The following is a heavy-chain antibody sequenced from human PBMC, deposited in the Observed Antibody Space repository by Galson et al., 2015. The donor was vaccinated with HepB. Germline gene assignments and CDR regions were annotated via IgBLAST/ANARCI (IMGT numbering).Heavy chain of an antibody. J-gene: IGHJ6*02. Sequence: SLRLSCAASGFTFSSYGMHWVRQAPGKGLEWVAVISYDGSNKYYADSVKGRFTISRDNSKNTLYLQMNSLRTQDTALYYCVKDLTYYYGSGISRAYGLDVWGQGTPVTVAS. CDR2: ISYDGSNK. CDR3: VKDLTYYYGSGISRAYGLDV. CDR1: GFTFSSYG. V-gene: IGHV3-30*19. D-gene: IGHD3-10*01.